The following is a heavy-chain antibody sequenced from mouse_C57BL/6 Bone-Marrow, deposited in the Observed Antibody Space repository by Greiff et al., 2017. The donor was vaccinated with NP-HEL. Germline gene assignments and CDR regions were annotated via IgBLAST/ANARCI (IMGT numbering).Heavy chain of an antibody. CDR3: APYSNYVTWFAY. CDR1: GFTFSDYY. D-gene: IGHD2-5*01. CDR2: ISNGGGST. V-gene: IGHV5-12*01. J-gene: IGHJ3*01. Sequence: EVQLVESGGGLVQPGGSLKLSCAASGFTFSDYYMYWVRQTPGKRLEWVAYISNGGGSTYYPDTVKGRFTISRDNAKNTLYLQMSRLKSEDTAMYYCAPYSNYVTWFAYWGQGTLVTVSA.